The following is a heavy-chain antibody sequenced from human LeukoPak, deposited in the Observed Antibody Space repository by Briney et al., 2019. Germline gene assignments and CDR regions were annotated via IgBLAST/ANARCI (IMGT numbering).Heavy chain of an antibody. V-gene: IGHV4-34*01. J-gene: IGHJ4*02. CDR2: INHSGST. CDR1: GGSFSGYY. D-gene: IGHD2-2*01. Sequence: SETLSLTCAVYGGSFSGYYWSWIRQPPGKGLEWIGEINHSGSTNYNPSLKSRVTISVDTSKNQFSLKLSSVTAADTAVYYCARHLRLGYCSSTSCYHSGIDYWGQGTLVTVSP. CDR3: ARHLRLGYCSSTSCYHSGIDY.